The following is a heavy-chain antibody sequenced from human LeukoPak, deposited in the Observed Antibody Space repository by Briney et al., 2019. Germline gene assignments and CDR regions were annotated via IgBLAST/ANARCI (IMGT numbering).Heavy chain of an antibody. J-gene: IGHJ6*01. CDR1: GFTFSNFA. CDR2: IINSGDT. Sequence: GGSLRLSCAASGFTFSNFAMSWVRRTPGKVLEWVSGIINSGDTLYGDSVKGRFTISRNNSKKTLYLEMNSLRAEDTAIYYCAKMKGHPLPKYYMDVWGQGTTVTVSS. CDR3: AKMKGHPLPKYYMDV. D-gene: IGHD1-26*01. V-gene: IGHV3-23*01.